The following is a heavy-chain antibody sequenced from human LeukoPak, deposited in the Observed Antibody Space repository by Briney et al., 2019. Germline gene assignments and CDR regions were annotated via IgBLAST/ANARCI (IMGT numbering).Heavy chain of an antibody. J-gene: IGHJ3*02. CDR3: ASSSGYRTHDAFDI. D-gene: IGHD3-22*01. CDR1: GGSISSYY. V-gene: IGHV4-59*12. Sequence: SETLSLTCTVSGGSISSYYWSWIRQPPGKGLEWIGYIYYSGSTNYNPSLKSRVTISVDTSKNQFSLKLSSVTAADTAVYYCASSSGYRTHDAFDIWGQGTMVTVSS. CDR2: IYYSGST.